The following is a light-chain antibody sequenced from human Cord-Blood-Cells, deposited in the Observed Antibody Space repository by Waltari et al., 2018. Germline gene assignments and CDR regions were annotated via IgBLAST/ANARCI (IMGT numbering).Light chain of an antibody. V-gene: IGKV3-15*01. Sequence: EIVMTPSPATLSVSPGERATLSCRASQSVSSNFAWYQQKPGQAPRLLIYGASTRATGIPARFSGSGSGTEFTLTISSLQSEDFAVYYCQQYNNWPPLTFGGGTKVEIK. CDR1: QSVSSN. CDR2: GAS. J-gene: IGKJ4*01. CDR3: QQYNNWPPLT.